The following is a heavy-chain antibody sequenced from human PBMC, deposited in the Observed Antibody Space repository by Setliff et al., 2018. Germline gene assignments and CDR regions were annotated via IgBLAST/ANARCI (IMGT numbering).Heavy chain of an antibody. D-gene: IGHD1-7*01. CDR2: ISASNGDT. J-gene: IGHJ4*02. Sequence: ASVKVSCKASGYTFTTNAISWVRQAPGQGLEWMGWISASNGDTNYAENLQGRVTMTTDISTSTAYMELRSLRSDDTAVYYCARDEDRNEMEIQGYLGQVTRVTVSS. CDR1: GYTFTTNA. CDR3: ARDEDRNEMEIQGY. V-gene: IGHV1-18*01.